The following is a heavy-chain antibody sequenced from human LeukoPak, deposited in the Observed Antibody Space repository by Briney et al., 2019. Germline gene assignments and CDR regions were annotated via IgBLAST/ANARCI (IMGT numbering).Heavy chain of an antibody. V-gene: IGHV1-69*05. D-gene: IGHD6-13*01. CDR2: IIPIFGTA. J-gene: IGHJ5*02. CDR3: ARDRGWTSSSQGWFDP. CDR1: GGTFSSYA. Sequence: GASVKVSCKASGGTFSSYAISWVRQAPGQGLEWMGGIIPIFGTANYAQKFQGRVTITTDESTSTAYMELSSLRSEDTAVYYCARDRGWTSSSQGWFDPWGQGTLVTVSS.